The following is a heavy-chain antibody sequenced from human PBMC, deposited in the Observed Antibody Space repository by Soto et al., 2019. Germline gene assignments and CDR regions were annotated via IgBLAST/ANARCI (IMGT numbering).Heavy chain of an antibody. CDR2: IKQDGSEK. Sequence: GGSLRLSCAASGFTFSSYWTSWVRQAPGKGLEWVANIKQDGSEKYYVDSVKGRFTISRDNAKNSLYLQMNSLRAEDTAVYYCARDRHTAMSRRYYYGMDVWGQGTTVTVSS. V-gene: IGHV3-7*03. J-gene: IGHJ6*02. CDR3: ARDRHTAMSRRYYYGMDV. CDR1: GFTFSSYW. D-gene: IGHD5-18*01.